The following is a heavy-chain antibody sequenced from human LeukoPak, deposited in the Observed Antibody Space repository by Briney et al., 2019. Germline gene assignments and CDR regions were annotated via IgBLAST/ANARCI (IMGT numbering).Heavy chain of an antibody. D-gene: IGHD5-18*01. CDR3: ARRRYNYDY. J-gene: IGHJ4*02. Sequence: SETLSLTCTVSGGSISSYYWSWIRQPPGKGLEWIGYIYYSGNTIYNPSLKSRVTISIDTSKNRFSLRLSSVTAADTAVYYCARRRYNYDYWGQGTLVTVSS. CDR2: IYYSGNT. CDR1: GGSISSYY. V-gene: IGHV4-59*01.